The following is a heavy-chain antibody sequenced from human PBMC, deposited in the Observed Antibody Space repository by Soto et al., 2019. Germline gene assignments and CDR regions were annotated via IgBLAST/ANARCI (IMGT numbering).Heavy chain of an antibody. CDR2: ISSGSSYI. Sequence: GGSLRLSCAASGFTFSTYTMNWVRQAPGKGLEWISSISSGSSYIYYAGSVKGRFTISRDNAKNSLFLQMNSLRADDTAVYYCARDILSGGAYPDSWGQGTKVTVSS. CDR3: ARDILSGGAYPDS. D-gene: IGHD3-10*01. J-gene: IGHJ5*01. V-gene: IGHV3-21*01. CDR1: GFTFSTYT.